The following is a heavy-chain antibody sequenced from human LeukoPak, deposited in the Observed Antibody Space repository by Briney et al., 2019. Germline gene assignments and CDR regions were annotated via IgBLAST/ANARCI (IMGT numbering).Heavy chain of an antibody. D-gene: IGHD3-10*01. Sequence: GGSLRLSCAASGFTFSSYNMNWVRQAPGKGLEWVSYISSSGSTIYYADSVKGRFTISRDNAKNSLYLQLNSLRPEDTAVYYCASGSYGSGFYYFYYMDVWGKGTTVTVSS. CDR1: GFTFSSYN. CDR3: ASGSYGSGFYYFYYMDV. V-gene: IGHV3-48*01. J-gene: IGHJ6*03. CDR2: ISSSGSTI.